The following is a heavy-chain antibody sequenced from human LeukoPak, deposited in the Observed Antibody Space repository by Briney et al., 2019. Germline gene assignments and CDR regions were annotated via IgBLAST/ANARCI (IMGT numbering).Heavy chain of an antibody. CDR1: GGTFSSYA. CDR2: IIPIFGTA. Sequence: SVKVSCKASGGTFSSYAISWVRQAPGQGLEWMGRIIPIFGTANYAQKFQGRVTITTDESTSTAYVELSSLRSEDTAVYYCARESDVDTAMVWGYYFDYWGQGTLVIVSS. CDR3: ARESDVDTAMVWGYYFDY. V-gene: IGHV1-69*05. J-gene: IGHJ4*02. D-gene: IGHD5-18*01.